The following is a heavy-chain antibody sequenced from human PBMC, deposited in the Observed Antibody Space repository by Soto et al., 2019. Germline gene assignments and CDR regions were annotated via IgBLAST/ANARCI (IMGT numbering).Heavy chain of an antibody. CDR1: GVTFDDYA. D-gene: IGHD3-9*01. Sequence: GGSLRLSCAASGVTFDDYAMQWVRQAPGKGMEWVSGIRWNSGSIGYADSVKGRFTISRDNAKNSLYLQMNSLRAEDTALYYCAKDELFDWLFVFDYWGQGTLVTVSS. V-gene: IGHV3-9*01. CDR3: AKDELFDWLFVFDY. CDR2: IRWNSGSI. J-gene: IGHJ4*02.